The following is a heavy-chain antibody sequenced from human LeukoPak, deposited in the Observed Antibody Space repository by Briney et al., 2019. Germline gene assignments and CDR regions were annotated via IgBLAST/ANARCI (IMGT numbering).Heavy chain of an antibody. Sequence: PSETLSLTCTVSGGSISSYYWSWIRQPAGKGLEWIGRIYTSGSTNYNPSLKSRVTMSVDTSKNQFSLKLSSVTAADTAVYYCARGPYIDIVVVVAATRRAFDIWGQGTMVTVSS. CDR3: ARGPYIDIVVVVAATRRAFDI. J-gene: IGHJ3*02. V-gene: IGHV4-4*07. D-gene: IGHD2-15*01. CDR2: IYTSGST. CDR1: GGSISSYY.